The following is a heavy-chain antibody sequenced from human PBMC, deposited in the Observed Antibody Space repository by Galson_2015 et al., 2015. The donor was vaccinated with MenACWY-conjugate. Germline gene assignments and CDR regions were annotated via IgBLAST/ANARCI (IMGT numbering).Heavy chain of an antibody. J-gene: IGHJ4*02. D-gene: IGHD6-19*01. CDR1: GFTFSRYS. CDR3: ASWRYSSGWHSDY. Sequence: SLRLSCAASGFTFSRYSMNWVRQAPGKGLEWLSYISDGSGTIFYADSVKGRFTISSDNAKNSLYLEMNSLRAEDTAVYYCASWRYSSGWHSDYWGQGTLVTVSS. V-gene: IGHV3-48*01. CDR2: ISDGSGTI.